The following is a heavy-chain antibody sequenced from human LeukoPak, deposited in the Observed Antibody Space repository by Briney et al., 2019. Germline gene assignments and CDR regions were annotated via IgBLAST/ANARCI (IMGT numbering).Heavy chain of an antibody. J-gene: IGHJ4*02. D-gene: IGHD2-15*01. Sequence: PGRSLRLSCAASGFTFSSYAMHWVRQAPGKGLEWVAVISYDGSNKYYADSVKGRFTISRDNSNDTLYLRMDSLRAEDTAVYYCARARYCSGGTCYSRFDYWGQGTLVTVSS. CDR2: ISYDGSNK. CDR3: ARARYCSGGTCYSRFDY. V-gene: IGHV3-30*01. CDR1: GFTFSSYA.